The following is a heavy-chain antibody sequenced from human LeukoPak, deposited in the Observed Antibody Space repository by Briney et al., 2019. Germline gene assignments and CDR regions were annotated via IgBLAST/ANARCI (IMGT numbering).Heavy chain of an antibody. V-gene: IGHV4-34*01. D-gene: IGHD2-2*01. Sequence: SETLSLTCAVYGGSLSGYYWSWIRQPPGKGLEWIGEINHSGSTNYNPSLKSRVTISVDTSMNQFSLKLNSVTAADTAVYYCARGRISDIVVVPAPPPFFDYWGQGTLVTVSS. CDR3: ARGRISDIVVVPAPPPFFDY. J-gene: IGHJ4*02. CDR1: GGSLSGYY. CDR2: INHSGST.